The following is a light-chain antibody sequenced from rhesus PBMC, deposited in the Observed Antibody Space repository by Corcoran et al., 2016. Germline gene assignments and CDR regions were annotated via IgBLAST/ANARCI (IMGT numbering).Light chain of an antibody. Sequence: DIQMTQSPSSLSASVGDTVTITCRASQRISRWVDWYQQKPGKAPKFLIDKASSVQRGVPSRVSGSGSGTVFTLTISSLQPENFATYSCLQYRSSPYSFGQGTKVEIK. V-gene: IGKV1-22*01. CDR3: LQYRSSPYS. CDR1: QRISRW. J-gene: IGKJ2*01. CDR2: KAS.